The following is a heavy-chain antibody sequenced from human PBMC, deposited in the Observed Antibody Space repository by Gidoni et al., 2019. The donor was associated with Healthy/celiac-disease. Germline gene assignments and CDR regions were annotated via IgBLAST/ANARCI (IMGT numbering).Heavy chain of an antibody. V-gene: IGHV4-59*01. CDR3: AREGRGTTNAFDI. CDR1: GGSISSYS. D-gene: IGHD3-10*01. Sequence: QVQLQESGPGLVKPSETLSLTCTAPGGSISSYSWSWIRQPPGKGLEWIGYIYYSGSTNYNPSLKSRVTISVDTSKNQFSLKLSSVTAADTAVYYCAREGRGTTNAFDIWGQGTMVTVSS. J-gene: IGHJ3*02. CDR2: IYYSGST.